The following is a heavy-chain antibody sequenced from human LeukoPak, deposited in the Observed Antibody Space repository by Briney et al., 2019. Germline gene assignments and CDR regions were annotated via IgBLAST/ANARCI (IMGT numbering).Heavy chain of an antibody. CDR3: ARVPGPYTTSRFDY. Sequence: ASVKVSCKTSGYTFSGYYLHWVGQAPGEGREWMGGIDPTSGGTHYAQKFQGRVTVTRDTSTSTVYMELSGLRSDDTAVYYCARVPGPYTTSRFDYWGQGTLVTVSS. CDR1: GYTFSGYY. D-gene: IGHD2-2*02. V-gene: IGHV1-2*02. CDR2: IDPTSGGT. J-gene: IGHJ4*02.